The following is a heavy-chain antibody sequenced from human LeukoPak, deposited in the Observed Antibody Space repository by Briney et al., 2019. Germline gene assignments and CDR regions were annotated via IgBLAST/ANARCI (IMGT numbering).Heavy chain of an antibody. CDR1: GLTFKIYS. Sequence: GGSLRLSCAASGLTFKIYSMHWVRQAPGKGLEWVAVTGGRGDSIFYADSVKGRFTISRDNSKNTVDLQMSSLRAEDTAIYYCAKDYYETSGYFDSWGQGSLVSVSS. CDR2: TGGRGDSI. D-gene: IGHD3-22*01. V-gene: IGHV3-23*01. CDR3: AKDYYETSGYFDS. J-gene: IGHJ4*02.